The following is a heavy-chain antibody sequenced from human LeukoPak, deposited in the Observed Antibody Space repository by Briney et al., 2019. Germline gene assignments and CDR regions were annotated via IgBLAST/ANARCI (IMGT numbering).Heavy chain of an antibody. V-gene: IGHV4-30-2*01. CDR2: IYHSGST. CDR1: GGSISSGGYY. Sequence: PSETLSLTCTVSGGSISSGGYYWSWIRQPPGKGLEWIGYIYHSGSTYYNPSLKSRVTISVDRSKNQFSLKLSPVTAADTAVYYCARAPGYCSSTSCPHDAFDIWGQGTMVTVSS. J-gene: IGHJ3*02. D-gene: IGHD2-2*03. CDR3: ARAPGYCSSTSCPHDAFDI.